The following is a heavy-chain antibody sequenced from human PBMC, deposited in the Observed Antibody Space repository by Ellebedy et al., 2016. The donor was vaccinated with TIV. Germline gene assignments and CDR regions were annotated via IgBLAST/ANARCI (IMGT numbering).Heavy chain of an antibody. CDR1: GFTFSYYW. Sequence: GESLKISCAASGFTFSYYWMSWVRQAPGKGLEWLANIKQDGSDKNYMDSVKGRFSIYRDNSKNSLYLQMDSLTAEDTAVYYCVRGSGYCTSNTYSDNWGQGTLVTVSS. CDR2: IKQDGSDK. D-gene: IGHD2-2*03. CDR3: VRGSGYCTSNTYSDN. V-gene: IGHV3-7*03. J-gene: IGHJ4*02.